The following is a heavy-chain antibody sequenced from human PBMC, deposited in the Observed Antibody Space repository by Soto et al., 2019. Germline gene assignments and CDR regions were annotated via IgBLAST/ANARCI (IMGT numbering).Heavy chain of an antibody. Sequence: ASETLSLTCTVSGGPISSSSYYWGWIRQPPGKGLEWIGSIYYSGSTYYNPSLKSRVTISVDTSKNQFSLKLSSVTAADTAVYYCARHIVVVPAAIYYFDYWGQGTLVTVSS. CDR3: ARHIVVVPAAIYYFDY. J-gene: IGHJ4*02. CDR1: GGPISSSSYY. D-gene: IGHD2-2*02. V-gene: IGHV4-39*01. CDR2: IYYSGST.